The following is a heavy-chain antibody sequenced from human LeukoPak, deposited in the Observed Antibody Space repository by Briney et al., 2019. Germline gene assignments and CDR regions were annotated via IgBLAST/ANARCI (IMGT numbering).Heavy chain of an antibody. CDR1: GSTFSCNK. CDR2: ISSSGRTI. D-gene: IGHD3-10*02. J-gene: IGHJ6*04. CDR3: AELGITMIGGV. V-gene: IGHV3-48*03. Sequence: SCAASGSTFSCNKKSCVRQPRGKGQEWASYISSSGRTIYYAGSVKGRFTISRDNAKNSLYLQMNSLRAEDTAVYYCAELGITMIGGVWGKGTTVTISS.